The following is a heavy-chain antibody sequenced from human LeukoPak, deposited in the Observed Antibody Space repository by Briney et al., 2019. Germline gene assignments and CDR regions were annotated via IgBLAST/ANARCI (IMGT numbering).Heavy chain of an antibody. J-gene: IGHJ4*02. CDR2: IKQDGSEK. CDR3: AREPWYGDHNAFDY. CDR1: GFTFSSYW. Sequence: PGGPLRLSCPAPGFTFSSYWMSWVRKAPGKGLEWLAKIKQDGSEKYYVESVKGRFTISRDNAKNSLYLQMNSLRAEDTAVYYCAREPWYGDHNAFDYWGQGTLVTVSS. V-gene: IGHV3-7*01. D-gene: IGHD4-17*01.